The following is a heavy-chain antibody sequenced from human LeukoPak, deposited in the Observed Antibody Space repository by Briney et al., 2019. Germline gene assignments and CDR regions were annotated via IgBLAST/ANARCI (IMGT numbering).Heavy chain of an antibody. CDR3: ARRGFGLPCDY. Sequence: ASVRVSCKASGYTFTRYDINLVRQATGQGLEWMGWMNPNSGNTGYAQKFQGRVTMTRNTSISTVYMELSSLRSEDTAVYYCARRGFGLPCDYWGQGTLVTVSS. CDR2: MNPNSGNT. J-gene: IGHJ4*02. CDR1: GYTFTRYD. D-gene: IGHD3/OR15-3a*01. V-gene: IGHV1-8*01.